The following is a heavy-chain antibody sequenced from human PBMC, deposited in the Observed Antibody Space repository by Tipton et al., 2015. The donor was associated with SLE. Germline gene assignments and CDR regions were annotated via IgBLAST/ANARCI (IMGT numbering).Heavy chain of an antibody. D-gene: IGHD6-6*01. Sequence: TLSLTCAVYGGSLSDHYWSWIRQPPGKGLEWIGSIYHSGSTYYNPSLKSRVTISVDTSKNQFSLTLTSLIAADTAVYYCAREDEYSSSPGSFDFWGRGTMVTVSS. J-gene: IGHJ3*01. CDR1: GGSLSDHY. CDR2: IYHSGST. V-gene: IGHV4-34*01. CDR3: AREDEYSSSPGSFDF.